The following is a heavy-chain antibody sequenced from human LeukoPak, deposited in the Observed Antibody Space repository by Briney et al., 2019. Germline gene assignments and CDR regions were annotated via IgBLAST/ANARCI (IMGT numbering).Heavy chain of an antibody. CDR3: ARDDGSTSYYYYYGMDV. V-gene: IGHV3-23*01. J-gene: IGHJ6*02. CDR2: IRVNGGT. CDR1: GFTFSSYA. Sequence: GGSLRLSCAASGFTFSSYAMSWVRQAPGKGLEWVSSIRVNGGTYYADSVKGRFTISRDNAKNSLYLQMNSLRAEDTAVYYCARDDGSTSYYYYYGMDVWGQGTTVTVSS. D-gene: IGHD2-2*01.